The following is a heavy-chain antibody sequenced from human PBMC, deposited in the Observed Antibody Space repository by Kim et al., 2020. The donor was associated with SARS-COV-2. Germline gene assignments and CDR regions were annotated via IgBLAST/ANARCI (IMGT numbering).Heavy chain of an antibody. CDR3: ARDLVCSGGSCYSFDY. CDR2: IIPIFGTA. CDR1: GGTFSSYA. J-gene: IGHJ4*02. Sequence: SVKVSCKASGGTFSSYAISWVRQAPGQGLEWMGGIIPIFGTANYAQKFQGRVTITADESTSTAYMELSSLRSEDTAVYYCARDLVCSGGSCYSFDYWGQGTLVTVSS. V-gene: IGHV1-69*13. D-gene: IGHD2-15*01.